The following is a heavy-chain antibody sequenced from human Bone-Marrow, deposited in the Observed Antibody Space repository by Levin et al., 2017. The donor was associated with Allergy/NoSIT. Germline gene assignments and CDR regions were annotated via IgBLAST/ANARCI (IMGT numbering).Heavy chain of an antibody. D-gene: IGHD1-26*01. Sequence: PSETLSLTCIVSGGSISPYFWSWIRQPPGKGLEWIGYIYYSGSTNYNPSLKSRVTISVDTSKNQVSLKLRSVTAADTAVYYCARAEVQLPDYWGQGTLVTVSS. V-gene: IGHV4-59*01. CDR1: GGSISPYF. CDR3: ARAEVQLPDY. CDR2: IYYSGST. J-gene: IGHJ4*02.